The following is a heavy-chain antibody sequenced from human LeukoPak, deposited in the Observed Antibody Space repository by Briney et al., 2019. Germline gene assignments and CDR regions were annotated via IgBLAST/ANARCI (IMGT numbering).Heavy chain of an antibody. V-gene: IGHV3-30*18. Sequence: GGSLRLSCAASGFTFSSYGMHWVRQAPGKGLEWVAVISYDGSNKYYADSVEGRFTISRDNSKNTLYLQMNSLRAEDTAVYYCAKRDSSGYKDYWGQGTLVTVSS. J-gene: IGHJ4*02. CDR2: ISYDGSNK. D-gene: IGHD3-22*01. CDR3: AKRDSSGYKDY. CDR1: GFTFSSYG.